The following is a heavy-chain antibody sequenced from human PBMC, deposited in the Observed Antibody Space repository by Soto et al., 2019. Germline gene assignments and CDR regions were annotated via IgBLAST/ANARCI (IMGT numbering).Heavy chain of an antibody. V-gene: IGHV3-23*01. J-gene: IGHJ4*02. CDR1: GFSFSSYA. CDR3: AKGSIQYSASVDN. CDR2: ISARGGRS. D-gene: IGHD4-4*01. Sequence: DVQLLESGGCLVQPGGSLRLSCAASGFSFSSYAMVWVRQAPGKGLEWVSVISARGGRSYFAGAVKGRFTISRDNSKHVLSLEMNSLRAEDTAIYFCAKGSIQYSASVDNWGQGTLVLVSS.